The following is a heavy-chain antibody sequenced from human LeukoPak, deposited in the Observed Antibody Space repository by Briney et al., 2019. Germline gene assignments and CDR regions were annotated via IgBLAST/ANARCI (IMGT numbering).Heavy chain of an antibody. D-gene: IGHD1-26*01. CDR1: GFTFSSYA. J-gene: IGHJ6*02. CDR2: ISGSGRAGT. CDR3: VKDRGGSPFYGMDV. Sequence: GGFLRLSCAGSGFTFSSYAMSWVRQAPGKGLEWVSTISGSGRAGTYYADSVKGRFTVSRDNSRNTLYLPMNSLRAEDTAVYYCVKDRGGSPFYGMDVWGQGTTVTVSS. V-gene: IGHV3-23*01.